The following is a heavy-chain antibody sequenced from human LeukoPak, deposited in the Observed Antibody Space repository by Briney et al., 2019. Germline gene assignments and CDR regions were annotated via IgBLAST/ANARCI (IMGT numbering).Heavy chain of an antibody. CDR1: GGSFSGYY. Sequence: SETLSLTCAVYGGSFSGYYWSWIRQPPGKGLEWIGEINHSGSTNYNPSLKSRVTISVDTSKNQFSLKLSSVTAADTAVYYCARDRVYDSSGYYQRGAFDIWGQGTMVTVSS. J-gene: IGHJ3*02. D-gene: IGHD3-22*01. CDR2: INHSGST. CDR3: ARDRVYDSSGYYQRGAFDI. V-gene: IGHV4-34*01.